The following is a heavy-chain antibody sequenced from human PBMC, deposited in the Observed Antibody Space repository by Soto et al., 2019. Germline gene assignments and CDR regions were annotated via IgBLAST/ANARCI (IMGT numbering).Heavy chain of an antibody. CDR1: GYTFTGHY. CDR3: GRGRSGQIVVFY. Sequence: ASVKVSCKASGYTFTGHYIHWVRQAPEQGPEWMGEIGPETGATRYAQRFQGRVTMTRDMSITTVYMELNNLSPDDTAVYYCGRGRSGQIVVFYWGQGTPVTVSS. V-gene: IGHV1-2*02. CDR2: IGPETGAT. D-gene: IGHD1-26*01. J-gene: IGHJ4*02.